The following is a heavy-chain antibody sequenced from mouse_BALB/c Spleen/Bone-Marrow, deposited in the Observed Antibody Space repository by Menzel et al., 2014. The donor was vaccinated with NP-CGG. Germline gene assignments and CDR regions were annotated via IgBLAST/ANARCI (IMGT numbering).Heavy chain of an antibody. J-gene: IGHJ4*01. D-gene: IGHD1-2*01. CDR2: INPGSGGT. Sequence: VNVVESGAELVRPGTSVKVSCKASGYAFTYYLIEWVKQRPGQGLEWIGVINPGSGGTNFNEKFKGKATLTVDKSSSTAYMQLSSLTSDDSAVYFCARSYYGHSNYYAMDYWGQGTSVTVSS. CDR1: GYAFTYYL. V-gene: IGHV1-54*03. CDR3: ARSYYGHSNYYAMDY.